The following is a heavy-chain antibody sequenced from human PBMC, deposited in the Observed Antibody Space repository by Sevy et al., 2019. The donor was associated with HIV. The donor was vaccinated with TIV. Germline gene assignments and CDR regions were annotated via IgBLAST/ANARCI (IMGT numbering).Heavy chain of an antibody. D-gene: IGHD5-12*01. V-gene: IGHV3-7*01. CDR2: IKQDGSEK. CDR3: AREGSPYDTYYYYYGMDV. CDR1: GFTFNSYW. Sequence: GGSLRLSCAASGFTFNSYWMSWVRQAPGKGLEWVANIKQDGSEKYYVDSVKGRFTISRDNSQNSLFLQMNTLRAEDTAVHYCAREGSPYDTYYYYYGMDVWGQGTTVTVSS. J-gene: IGHJ6*02.